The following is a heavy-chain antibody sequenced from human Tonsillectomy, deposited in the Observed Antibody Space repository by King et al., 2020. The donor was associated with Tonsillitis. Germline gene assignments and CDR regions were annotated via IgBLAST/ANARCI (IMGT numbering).Heavy chain of an antibody. CDR1: GGTFSSYA. V-gene: IGHV1-69*10. CDR3: AAEIRAAGQQIFDY. Sequence: QLVQSGAEVKKPGSSVEVSCKASGGTFSSYAISWVRQAPGQGLEWMGGIIPILGIANYAQKFQGRVTITADKSTSTAYMELSSLRSEDTAVYYCAAEIRAAGQQIFDYWGQGTLVTVSS. CDR2: IIPILGIA. J-gene: IGHJ4*02. D-gene: IGHD6-13*01.